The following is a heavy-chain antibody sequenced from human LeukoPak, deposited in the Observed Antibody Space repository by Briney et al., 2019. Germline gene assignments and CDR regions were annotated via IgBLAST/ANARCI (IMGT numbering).Heavy chain of an antibody. J-gene: IGHJ4*02. CDR3: ARANSFGYYDSDE. D-gene: IGHD3-22*01. V-gene: IGHV3-74*01. Sequence: GGSLRLSCAASGFTFSSYWMHWVRQAPGKGLVWVSRINSDGSSTSYADSVKGRFTISRDNAKNTLYLQMNSLRAEDTAVYYCARANSFGYYDSDEWGQGTLVTVSS. CDR1: GFTFSSYW. CDR2: INSDGSST.